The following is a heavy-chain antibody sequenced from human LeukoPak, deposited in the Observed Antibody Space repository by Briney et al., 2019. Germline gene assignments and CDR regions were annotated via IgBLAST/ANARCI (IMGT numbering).Heavy chain of an antibody. V-gene: IGHV4-59*01. J-gene: IGHJ4*02. CDR2: ILYSGST. CDR1: GGSISSYY. CDR3: AREGNSGYDVIDY. Sequence: SETLSLTCAVSGGSISSYYWNWIRQPPGKGLEWIGYILYSGSTNYNPSLRSRVTISVDTSKNQFSLKLSSVTAADTAVYYCAREGNSGYDVIDYWGQGTLVTVSS. D-gene: IGHD5-12*01.